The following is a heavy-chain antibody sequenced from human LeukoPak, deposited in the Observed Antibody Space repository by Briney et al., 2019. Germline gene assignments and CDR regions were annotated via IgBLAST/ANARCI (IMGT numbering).Heavy chain of an antibody. CDR2: IYETGST. CDR1: GGSISSSTYY. V-gene: IGHV4-39*01. J-gene: IGHJ6*02. Sequence: SETLSLTCAVSGGSISSSTYYWGWIRQPPGKGLEWIGCIYETGSTYYKPSLKSRVTISVDTSKNQFSLKLTSVTAADTAVYYCARHSGSGYYSYLYTMDVWGQGATVAVSS. CDR3: ARHSGSGYYSYLYTMDV. D-gene: IGHD2-15*01.